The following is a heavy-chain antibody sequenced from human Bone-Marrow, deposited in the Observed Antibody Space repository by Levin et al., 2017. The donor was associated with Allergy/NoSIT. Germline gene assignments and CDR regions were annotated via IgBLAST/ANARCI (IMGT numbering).Heavy chain of an antibody. J-gene: IGHJ4*02. CDR2: IYPGDSDT. V-gene: IGHV5-51*01. D-gene: IGHD3-16*01. Sequence: LGESLKISCQTSGYTFSTYWIGWVRQVPGEGLELMGIIYPGDSDTRYSPSFRGQVTISSDKSISTSYLEWRSLKASDTAIYYCARGPDGGVDFDFWGQGTLVTVSP. CDR1: GYTFSTYW. CDR3: ARGPDGGVDFDF.